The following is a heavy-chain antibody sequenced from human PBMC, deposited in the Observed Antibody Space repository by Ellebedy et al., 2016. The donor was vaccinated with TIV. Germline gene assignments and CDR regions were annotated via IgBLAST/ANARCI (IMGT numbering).Heavy chain of an antibody. Sequence: SETLSLXXTVSGYSISSGYYWGWIRQPPGKGLEWIGEINHSGSTNYNPSLKSRVTISVDTSKNQFSLKLSSVTAADTAVYYCARDYYGSGSYYRPNRYYFDYWGQGTLVTVSS. CDR3: ARDYYGSGSYYRPNRYYFDY. J-gene: IGHJ4*02. V-gene: IGHV4-38-2*02. CDR2: INHSGST. D-gene: IGHD3-10*01. CDR1: GYSISSGYY.